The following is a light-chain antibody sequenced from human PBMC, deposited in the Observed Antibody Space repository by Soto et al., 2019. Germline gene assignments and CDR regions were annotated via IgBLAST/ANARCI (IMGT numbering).Light chain of an antibody. V-gene: IGKV1D-16*01. CDR3: QQYNNWPFS. J-gene: IGKJ5*01. CDR2: AAS. CDR1: QVMSSW. Sequence: IQMSQSRSAVSASAGATVTITCRASQVMSSWLAWYQQKPGQAPKLLIFAASNLQSGVPSRFSGSGSRTEFTLTISGLQSEDFALYFCQQYNNWPFSFGPGTRLEIK.